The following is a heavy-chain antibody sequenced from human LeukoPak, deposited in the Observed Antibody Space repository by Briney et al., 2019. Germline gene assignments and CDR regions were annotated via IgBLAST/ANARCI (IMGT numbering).Heavy chain of an antibody. J-gene: IGHJ2*01. CDR2: IYSGGST. Sequence: PGGSLRLSCAASGFTVSSNSMSWVRQAPGKGLEWVSVIYSGGSTYYADSVKGRFIISRDNSKNTLYLQMNSLRAEDTAVYYCARATGYLSYFDLWGRGTLVTVSS. CDR3: ARATGYLSYFDL. V-gene: IGHV3-53*01. D-gene: IGHD3-9*01. CDR1: GFTVSSNS.